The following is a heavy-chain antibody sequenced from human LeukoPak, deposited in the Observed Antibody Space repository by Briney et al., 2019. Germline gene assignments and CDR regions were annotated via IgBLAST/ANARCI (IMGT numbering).Heavy chain of an antibody. CDR2: IYYSGGS. V-gene: IGHV4-39*07. D-gene: IGHD3-22*01. J-gene: IGHJ4*02. Sequence: PSETLSLTCTVSGGSISSSSYYWGWIRQPPGKGLEWIGSIYYSGGSRYNSSLKSRVTISADTSKNQFSLKLTPVTAADTAVYYCVRVGYYYSLRDLSFDYWGQGTLVSVSS. CDR3: VRVGYYYSLRDLSFDY. CDR1: GGSISSSSYY.